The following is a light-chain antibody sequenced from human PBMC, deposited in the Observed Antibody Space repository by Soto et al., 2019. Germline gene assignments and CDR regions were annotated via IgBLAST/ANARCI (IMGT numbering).Light chain of an antibody. CDR1: QSVSSSY. Sequence: EIVLTQSPGTLSLSPGERATLSCRASQSVSSSYLAWYQQTPGQAPRLLIYGASSRATGNPDRFSGSGSGTDFTLTISRLEPEDFAVYYWQQYGSSSPMYTFGQGTKLEIK. CDR2: GAS. CDR3: QQYGSSSPMYT. J-gene: IGKJ2*01. V-gene: IGKV3-20*01.